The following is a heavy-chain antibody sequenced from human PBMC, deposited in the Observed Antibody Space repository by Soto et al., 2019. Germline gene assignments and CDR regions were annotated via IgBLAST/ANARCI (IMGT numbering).Heavy chain of an antibody. V-gene: IGHV4-39*01. CDR1: GGSISSSSYY. D-gene: IGHD2-15*01. CDR2: IYYTGTS. CDR3: TRHAIGVVVPAAIRN. Sequence: SETLSLTCADSGGSISSSSYYWDWIRQPPGKGLEWIGTIYYTGTSNYNPSLKSRVTISVDTSKNQFSLNLSSVTAADTAVYYCTRHAIGVVVPAAIRNWGQGSLVAVSS. J-gene: IGHJ4*02.